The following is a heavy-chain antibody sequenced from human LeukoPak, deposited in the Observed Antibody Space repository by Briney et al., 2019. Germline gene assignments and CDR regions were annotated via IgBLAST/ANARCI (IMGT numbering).Heavy chain of an antibody. CDR3: ARDRAVVAIDY. J-gene: IGHJ4*02. CDR1: GFTVSSNE. Sequence: GGSLRLSCAASGFTVSSNEMSWVRQAPGKGLEWVSSISSSSSYIYYADSVKGRFTISRDNAKNSLYLQMNSLRAEDTAVYYCARDRAVVAIDYWGQGTLVTVSS. D-gene: IGHD5-12*01. CDR2: ISSSSSYI. V-gene: IGHV3-21*01.